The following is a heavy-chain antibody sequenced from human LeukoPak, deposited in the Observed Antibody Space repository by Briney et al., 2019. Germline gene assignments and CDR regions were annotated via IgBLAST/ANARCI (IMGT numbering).Heavy chain of an antibody. CDR1: GFTFSGSA. V-gene: IGHV3-74*01. CDR3: ARDPGQQWFDFFDY. Sequence: AGGSLRLSCAASGFTFSGSAMHWVRQAPGKGLMWVSRINSDGSSTCYADSVKGRFTISRDNAKNTLYLQMSSLRAEDTAVYYCARDPGQQWFDFFDYWGQGTLVTVSS. J-gene: IGHJ4*02. CDR2: INSDGSST. D-gene: IGHD6-19*01.